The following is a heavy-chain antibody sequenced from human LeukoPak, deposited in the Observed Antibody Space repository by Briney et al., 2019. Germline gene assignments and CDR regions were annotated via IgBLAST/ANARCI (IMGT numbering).Heavy chain of an antibody. J-gene: IGHJ6*03. CDR2: ISFHGTDS. CDR3: ARAHRRSDYYYYYMDV. CDR1: GFTFISYA. Sequence: GGSLRLSCAASGFTFISYAIHWVRQAPGKGLEWVAVISFHGTDSFYADSVKGRFTISRDNSKNTLYLQMNSLRAEDTAVYYCARAHRRSDYYYYYMDVWGKGTTVTISS. V-gene: IGHV3-30*04. D-gene: IGHD3-3*01.